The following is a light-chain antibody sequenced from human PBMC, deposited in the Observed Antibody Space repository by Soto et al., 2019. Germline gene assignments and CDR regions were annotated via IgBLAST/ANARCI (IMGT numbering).Light chain of an antibody. CDR2: WAS. V-gene: IGKV4-1*01. J-gene: IGKJ1*01. CDR1: HIFLYTSNNKNY. Sequence: DGVMSQSPDSRAVSLFERATINCRSSHIFLYTSNNKNYLAWYQQKAGQPPKLLIYWASYRESGVPDRFIASGSGTDFTLTISSLQVEDVATYYCQQYLHTPRTFGQGTKVDIK. CDR3: QQYLHTPRT.